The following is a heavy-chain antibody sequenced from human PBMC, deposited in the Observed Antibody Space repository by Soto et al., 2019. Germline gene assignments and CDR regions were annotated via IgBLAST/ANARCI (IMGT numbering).Heavy chain of an antibody. D-gene: IGHD6-13*01. CDR2: INPASGST. V-gene: IGHV1-46*01. CDR3: ARDLAAGDH. Sequence: QVQLVQSGAEVKKPGASVKLSCRTSGYTFTHYYIPWVRQAPGQGLEWLAIINPASGSTNYAQDFQGRVTLTMDTSTTTVYMELSGLRAEETAIFYCARDLAAGDHWGQGTLVTVSS. J-gene: IGHJ4*02. CDR1: GYTFTHYY.